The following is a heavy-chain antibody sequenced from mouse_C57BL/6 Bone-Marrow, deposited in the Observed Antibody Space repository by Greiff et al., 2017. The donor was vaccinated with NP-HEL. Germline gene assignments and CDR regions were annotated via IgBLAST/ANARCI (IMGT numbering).Heavy chain of an antibody. J-gene: IGHJ4*01. V-gene: IGHV5-6*01. CDR3: ARHGGFLYYYAMDY. CDR1: GFTFSSYG. D-gene: IGHD6-5*01. CDR2: ISSGGSYT. Sequence: EVHLVESGGDLVKPGGSLKLSCAASGFTFSSYGMSWVRQTPDKRLEWVATISSGGSYTYYPDSVKGRFTISRDNSKNTLYLQMSSLKSEDTAMYYCARHGGFLYYYAMDYWGQGTSVTVSS.